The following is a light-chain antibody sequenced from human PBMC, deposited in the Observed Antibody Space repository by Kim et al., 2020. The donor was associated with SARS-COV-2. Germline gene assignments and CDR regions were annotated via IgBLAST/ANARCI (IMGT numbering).Light chain of an antibody. CDR1: QTINNR. CDR2: DAT. Sequence: SPGERATSSDRSSQTINNRLVWYQQKPGQAPRLLIYDATTRATGIPARFIGSGSETDFTLTINGLQSEDFAVYYCQQSNNWPPLTFGQGTKVDIK. J-gene: IGKJ1*01. CDR3: QQSNNWPPLT. V-gene: IGKV3-15*01.